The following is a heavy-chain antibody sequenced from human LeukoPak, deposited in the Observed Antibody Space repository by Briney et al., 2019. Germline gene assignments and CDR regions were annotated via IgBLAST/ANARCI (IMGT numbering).Heavy chain of an antibody. V-gene: IGHV4-59*01. CDR2: TYYSGST. CDR1: GGSISSFY. CDR3: ARGRLGYCSGGSCYSPHH. J-gene: IGHJ5*02. Sequence: SETLSLTCTVSGGSISSFYWSWIRQPPGKGLEWIGYTYYSGSTNYNPSLKSRVTISVDTSKNQFSLKLSSVTAADTAVYYCARGRLGYCSGGSCYSPHHWGQGTLVTVSS. D-gene: IGHD2-15*01.